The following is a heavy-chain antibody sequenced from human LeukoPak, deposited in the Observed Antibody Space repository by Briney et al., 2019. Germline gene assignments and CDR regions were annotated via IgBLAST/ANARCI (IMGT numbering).Heavy chain of an antibody. CDR2: MNPNSGNT. V-gene: IGHV1-8*01. D-gene: IGHD3-22*01. CDR1: GYTFTSYD. J-gene: IGHJ4*02. Sequence: ASVKVSCKASGYTFTSYDINWVRQATGQGLEWMGWMNPNSGNTGYAQKFQGRVTMTRNTSISTAYMELSSLRSEDTAVYYCARVNYDSSGYYYGLIDYWGQGTLVTVSS. CDR3: ARVNYDSSGYYYGLIDY.